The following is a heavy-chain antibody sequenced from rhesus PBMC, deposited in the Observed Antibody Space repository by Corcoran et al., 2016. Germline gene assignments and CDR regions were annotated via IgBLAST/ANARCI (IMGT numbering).Heavy chain of an antibody. V-gene: IGHV1-111*02. CDR2: VDHEDGEA. J-gene: IGHJ4*01. CDR3: ATAAFDY. Sequence: EVQLVQSGAEVTKPWASVKISCKASGYTFIAYYLNWVRQVPGKGLEWMGRVDHEDGEAIHAQKFQDRVTITADTSTDTAYMELNSLRSEDTALYYCATAAFDYWGQGVPVTVSS. CDR1: GYTFIAYY.